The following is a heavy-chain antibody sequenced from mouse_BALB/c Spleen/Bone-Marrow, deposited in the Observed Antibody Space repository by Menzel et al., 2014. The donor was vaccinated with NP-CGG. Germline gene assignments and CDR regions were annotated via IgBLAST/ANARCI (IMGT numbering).Heavy chain of an antibody. CDR1: GFTFTDYY. J-gene: IGHJ3*01. V-gene: IGHV7-3*02. Sequence: EVKLMESGGGLVQPGGSLRLSCATSGFTFTDYYMSWVRQPPGKALEWLGFIRNKANGYTTEYSASVKGRFTISRDNSQSILYLQMNTLRAEDSATYYCASLPYYGNSARFAYWGQGTLVTVSA. D-gene: IGHD2-10*01. CDR2: IRNKANGYTT. CDR3: ASLPYYGNSARFAY.